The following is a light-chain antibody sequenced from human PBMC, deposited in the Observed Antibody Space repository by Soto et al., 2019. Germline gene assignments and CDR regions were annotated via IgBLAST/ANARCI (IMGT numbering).Light chain of an antibody. CDR2: DVS. V-gene: IGLV2-14*01. J-gene: IGLJ2*01. CDR3: SSYTSSSTPVV. Sequence: QSALTQPASVSGSPGQSITISCTGTSSDVGGYNYVSWYQQHPGKAPKLMIYDVSNRPSGVSNRFSGSKSGNTASLTISGVHAEDEADYYCSSYTSSSTPVVFGGGTKVTVL. CDR1: SSDVGGYNY.